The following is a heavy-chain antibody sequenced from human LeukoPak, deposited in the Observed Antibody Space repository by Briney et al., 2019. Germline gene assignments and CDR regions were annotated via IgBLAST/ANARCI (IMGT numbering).Heavy chain of an antibody. V-gene: IGHV3-23*01. J-gene: IGHJ4*02. Sequence: GGSLRLSLAASGFTLITYAMSCVRQAPGKGLEWVSAISGSGGSTYYADSVKGRFTISRDNSKNTLYLQMNSPRAEDTAVDYCAKVGYGDYLHWGQGTLVTVSS. CDR2: ISGSGGST. CDR1: GFTLITYA. D-gene: IGHD4-17*01. CDR3: AKVGYGDYLH.